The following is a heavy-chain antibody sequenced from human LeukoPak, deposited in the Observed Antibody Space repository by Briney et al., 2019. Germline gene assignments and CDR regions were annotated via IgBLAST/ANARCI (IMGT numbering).Heavy chain of an antibody. CDR1: GFKFDEYA. CDR3: ARDRDENWSLSDFDA. D-gene: IGHD1-1*01. CDR2: ISWNGVDT. J-gene: IGHJ4*02. V-gene: IGHV3-9*01. Sequence: PGTSLRHSSTVSGFKFDEYAMHWVRPVPGRGREWLSAISWNGVDTGYAAAVKGRFTISNANAKRSPYLQMNSLRLEDSARYYCARDRDENWSLSDFDAWGGGTLVTASS.